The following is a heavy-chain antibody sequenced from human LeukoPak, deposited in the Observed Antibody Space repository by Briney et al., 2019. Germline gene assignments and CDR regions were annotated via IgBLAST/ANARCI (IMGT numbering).Heavy chain of an antibody. Sequence: ASVKVSCKASGYTFTSYGINWVRQAPGQGLEWMGWISAYNGNTNYAQKLQGRVTRTTDTSTSTAYMELRSLRSDDTAVYYCARATYDTPPQDYWGQGTLVTVSS. CDR1: GYTFTSYG. V-gene: IGHV1-18*01. CDR2: ISAYNGNT. J-gene: IGHJ4*02. CDR3: ARATYDTPPQDY. D-gene: IGHD3-9*01.